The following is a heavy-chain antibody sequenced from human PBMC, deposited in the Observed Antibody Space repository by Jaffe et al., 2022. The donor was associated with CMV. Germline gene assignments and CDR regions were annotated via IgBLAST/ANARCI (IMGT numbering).Heavy chain of an antibody. CDR1: GFTFGDYA. V-gene: IGHV3-49*04. CDR2: IRSKAYGGTT. CDR3: TRDLTL. J-gene: IGHJ4*02. Sequence: EVQLVESGGGLVQPGRSLRLSCTASGFTFGDYAMSWVRQAPGKGLEWVGFIRSKAYGGTTEYAASVKGRFTISRDDSKSIAYLQMNSLKTEDTAVYYCTRDLTLWGQGTLVTVSS.